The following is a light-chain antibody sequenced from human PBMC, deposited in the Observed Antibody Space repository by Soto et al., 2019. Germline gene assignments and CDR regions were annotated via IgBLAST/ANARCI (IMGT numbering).Light chain of an antibody. CDR2: AAS. J-gene: IGKJ1*01. V-gene: IGKV1-27*01. CDR3: QKYNSAPLT. Sequence: DIQMTQSPSSLSASVGDRVTITCRASQGIRHYLAWYQQKPGKVPKLLIYAASTLQSGVPSRFSGSGSGTDFTLTISSLQPEDVATYYCQKYNSAPLTFGQGTKVDIK. CDR1: QGIRHY.